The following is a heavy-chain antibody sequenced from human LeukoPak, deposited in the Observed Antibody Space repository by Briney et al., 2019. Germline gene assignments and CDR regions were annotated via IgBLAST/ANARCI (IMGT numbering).Heavy chain of an antibody. CDR2: IYHSGST. CDR1: GYSISSGYY. V-gene: IGHV4-38-2*02. Sequence: PSETLSLTCTVSGYSISSGYYWGWIRQPPGKGLEWIGSIYHSGSTYYNPSLKSRVTISVDTSKNQFSLKLSSVTAADTAVYYCARVRRGEGSYRYSSSLYYFDYWGQGTLVTVSS. J-gene: IGHJ4*02. CDR3: ARVRRGEGSYRYSSSLYYFDY. D-gene: IGHD3-16*02.